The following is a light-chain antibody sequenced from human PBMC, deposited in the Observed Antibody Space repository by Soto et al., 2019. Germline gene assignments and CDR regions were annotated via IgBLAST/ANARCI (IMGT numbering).Light chain of an antibody. Sequence: QSALTQPASVSGSPGQSITISCTGTSSDVGANIFVSWYQQHPGKVPKLMIYTVSSRPSGVSQRFSGSKSGNTASLTISGLQDEEEADYYCSSFTTDSTYVFGTGTKVTVL. CDR1: SSDVGANIF. V-gene: IGLV2-14*01. J-gene: IGLJ1*01. CDR2: TVS. CDR3: SSFTTDSTYV.